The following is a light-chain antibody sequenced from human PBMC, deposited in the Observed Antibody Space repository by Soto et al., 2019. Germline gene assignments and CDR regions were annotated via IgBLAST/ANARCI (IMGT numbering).Light chain of an antibody. CDR3: QQYNNYLYT. CDR1: QSISIW. Sequence: DIHMTQSPSTLSASVGDRVTITCRASQSISIWLAWYQQKPGKAPKFLIYDASSLQSGVPSRFSGSGSGTEFTLTISSLQPDDFATYYCQQYNNYLYTFGQGTRLEIK. V-gene: IGKV1-5*01. J-gene: IGKJ5*01. CDR2: DAS.